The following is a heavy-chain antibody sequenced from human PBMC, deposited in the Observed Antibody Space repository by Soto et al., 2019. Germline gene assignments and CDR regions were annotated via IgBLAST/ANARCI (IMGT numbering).Heavy chain of an antibody. D-gene: IGHD2-21*02. J-gene: IGHJ4*02. CDR1: GGSISSGGYY. CDR3: ARGITINCGGDCSVSFDY. V-gene: IGHV4-31*03. Sequence: PSETLSLTCTVSGGSISSGGYYWSWIRQHPGKGLEWIGYIYYSGSTYYNPSLKSRVTISVDTSKNQFSLKLSSVTAADTAVYYCARGITINCGGDCSVSFDYWGQGTLVTVSS. CDR2: IYYSGST.